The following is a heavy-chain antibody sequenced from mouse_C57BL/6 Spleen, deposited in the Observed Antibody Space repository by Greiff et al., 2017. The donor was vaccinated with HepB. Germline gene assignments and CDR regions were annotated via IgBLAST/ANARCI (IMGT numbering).Heavy chain of an antibody. D-gene: IGHD1-1*01. Sequence: QVQLQQPGAELVKPGASVKLSCKASGYTFTSYWMQWVKQRPGQGLEWIGEIDPSDSYTNYNQKFKGKATLTVDTSSSTAYMQLSSLTSEDSAVYYCATYYGSSPYYAMDYWGQGTSVTVSS. V-gene: IGHV1-50*01. CDR3: ATYYGSSPYYAMDY. CDR2: IDPSDSYT. CDR1: GYTFTSYW. J-gene: IGHJ4*01.